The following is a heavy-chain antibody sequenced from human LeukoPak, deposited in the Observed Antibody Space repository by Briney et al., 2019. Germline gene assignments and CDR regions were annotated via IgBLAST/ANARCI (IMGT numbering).Heavy chain of an antibody. V-gene: IGHV4-34*01. Sequence: SETLSLTCAVYGESFSSYYWSWIRQPPGKELEWIGEINHSGNTNYNPSLKSRVTISVDTSKNQFSLKLSSVTAADTAVYYCARVDGDGYNIPDYWGQGTLVTVSS. D-gene: IGHD5-24*01. CDR3: ARVDGDGYNIPDY. CDR1: GESFSSYY. CDR2: INHSGNT. J-gene: IGHJ4*02.